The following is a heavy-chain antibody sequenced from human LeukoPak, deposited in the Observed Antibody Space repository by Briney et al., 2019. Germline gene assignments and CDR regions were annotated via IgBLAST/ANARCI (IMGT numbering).Heavy chain of an antibody. Sequence: GGSLRLSCAASGFTFSSYAMSWVRQAPGKGLEWVSAISGSGGSTYYADSVKGRFTISRDNPKNTLYLQMNSLRAEDTAVYYCAKGPTISLLWFDYWGQGTLVTVSS. V-gene: IGHV3-23*01. J-gene: IGHJ4*02. CDR3: AKGPTISLLWFDY. CDR2: ISGSGGST. D-gene: IGHD2-15*01. CDR1: GFTFSSYA.